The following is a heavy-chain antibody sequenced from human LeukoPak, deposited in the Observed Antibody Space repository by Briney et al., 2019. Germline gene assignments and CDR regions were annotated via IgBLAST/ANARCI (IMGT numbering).Heavy chain of an antibody. J-gene: IGHJ4*02. D-gene: IGHD6-19*01. CDR2: IYTSGST. Sequence: PETLSRTLTVSGGSFSGYYWSWIRQPAGKGLEWIGRIYTSGSTNYNPSLKSRVTMSVDTSKNQFSLKLSSVTAADTAVYYCARVSSAGIWDYWGQGTLVTVSS. V-gene: IGHV4-4*07. CDR1: GGSFSGYY. CDR3: ARVSSAGIWDY.